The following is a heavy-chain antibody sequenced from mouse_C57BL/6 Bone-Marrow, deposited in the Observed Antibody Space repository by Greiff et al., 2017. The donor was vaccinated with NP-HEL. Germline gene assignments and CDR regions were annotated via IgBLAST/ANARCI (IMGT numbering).Heavy chain of an antibody. J-gene: IGHJ3*01. CDR1: GYTFTSYW. D-gene: IGHD2-4*01. V-gene: IGHV1-59*01. CDR2: IDPSDSYP. CDR3: AGLRFAY. Sequence: QVQLQQPGAELVRPGTSVKLFCKASGYTFTSYWMHWVKQRPGQGLEWIGVIDPSDSYPNYNQKFKGKATLTVDTSSSTAYMQLSSLTSEDSAVYYCAGLRFAYWGQGTLVTVSA.